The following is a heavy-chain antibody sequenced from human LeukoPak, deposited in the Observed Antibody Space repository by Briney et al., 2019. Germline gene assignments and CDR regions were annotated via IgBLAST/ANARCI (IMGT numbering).Heavy chain of an antibody. V-gene: IGHV3-48*02. Sequence: GGSLRLSCAASGFTFSSYSMTWVRQAPGKGLEWVSYISSTDSAIYYADSVMGRFTISRDNAKNSLYLQMNSLRDEDTAVYYCTRERSSRDWGQGTLVTVSS. D-gene: IGHD2/OR15-2a*01. CDR2: ISSTDSAI. CDR3: TRERSSRD. J-gene: IGHJ4*02. CDR1: GFTFSSYS.